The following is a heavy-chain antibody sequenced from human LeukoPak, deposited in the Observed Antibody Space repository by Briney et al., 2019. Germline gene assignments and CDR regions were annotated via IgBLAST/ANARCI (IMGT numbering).Heavy chain of an antibody. V-gene: IGHV3-30*02. J-gene: IGHJ4*02. CDR3: ARGSGSWGGSFDY. D-gene: IGHD1-26*01. Sequence: GGSLRLSCATSGFTFSSYGMHWVRQAPGKGLEWVAFIRYDGSNQYYADSVKGRFTISRDNSKNTLYLQMNSLRSEDTAVYYCARGSGSWGGSFDYWGQGTLVTVSS. CDR1: GFTFSSYG. CDR2: IRYDGSNQ.